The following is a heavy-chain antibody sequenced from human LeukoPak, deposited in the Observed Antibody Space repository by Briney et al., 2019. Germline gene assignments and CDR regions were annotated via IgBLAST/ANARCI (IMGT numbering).Heavy chain of an antibody. CDR1: GGSISSYY. CDR2: IYYSGST. V-gene: IGHV4-59*08. D-gene: IGHD1-26*01. Sequence: SETLSLTCTVPGGSISSYYWSWIRQPPGKGLEWIGYIYYSGSTNYNPSLKSRVTISVDTSKNQFSLKLSSVTAADTAVYYCARQSGSYRRFDYWGQGTLVTVSS. CDR3: ARQSGSYRRFDY. J-gene: IGHJ4*02.